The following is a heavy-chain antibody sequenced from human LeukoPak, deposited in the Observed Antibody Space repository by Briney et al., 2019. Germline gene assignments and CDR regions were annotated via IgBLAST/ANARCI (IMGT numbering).Heavy chain of an antibody. V-gene: IGHV3-48*01. CDR3: ARDLNWSFDY. CDR2: ISGNNDNI. CDR1: GFTFSSYS. Sequence: GGSLRLPCAASGFTFSSYSMNWVRQAPGKGLEWVSYISGNNDNIHQADSVKGRFTISRDNAKNSLYLQMNSLRAEDTAVYYCARDLNWSFDYWGQGTLVTVSS. J-gene: IGHJ4*02. D-gene: IGHD1-1*01.